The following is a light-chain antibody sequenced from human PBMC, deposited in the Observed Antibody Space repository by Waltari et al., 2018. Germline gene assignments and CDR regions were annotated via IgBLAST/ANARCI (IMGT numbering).Light chain of an antibody. CDR1: QSISTSD. CDR3: QQYGNSPIT. V-gene: IGKV3-20*01. J-gene: IGKJ5*01. Sequence: EVVLTQSPGTLSLSPGGRATLTWRASQSISTSDLAWYQQRPGQAPRRRIYGTSTRATGIPDRFSGSGSGTDFTLTISKLEPEDFAVYYCQQYGNSPITFGQGTRLEIK. CDR2: GTS.